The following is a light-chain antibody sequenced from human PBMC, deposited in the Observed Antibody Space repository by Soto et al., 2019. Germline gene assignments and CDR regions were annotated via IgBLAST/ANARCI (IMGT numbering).Light chain of an antibody. Sequence: QSALTPPASVSGSPGQSITISCTGTSSDVGGYNYVSWYQQHPGKAPKLMIYEVSNRPSGVSNRFSGSKSGNTASLTISGLQAEDEADYYCSSYTSSSTLVVFGGGTQLTVL. CDR3: SSYTSSSTLVV. CDR1: SSDVGGYNY. V-gene: IGLV2-14*01. J-gene: IGLJ2*01. CDR2: EVS.